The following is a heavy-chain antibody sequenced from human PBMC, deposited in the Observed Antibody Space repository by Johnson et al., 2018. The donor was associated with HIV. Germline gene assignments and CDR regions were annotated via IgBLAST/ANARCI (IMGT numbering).Heavy chain of an antibody. CDR3: AKDRTWGWEWLLDAFDM. CDR2: IRGSGGST. D-gene: IGHD3-3*01. Sequence: VQLVESGGGLVQPGGSLRLSCAASGFTFSSYAMSWVRQAPGKGLEWVSAIRGSGGSTYYADSVKGRFTISRDNSKNTLYLQMNSLRAEDTAVYYCAKDRTWGWEWLLDAFDMWGQGTLVTVSS. J-gene: IGHJ3*02. V-gene: IGHV3-23*04. CDR1: GFTFSSYA.